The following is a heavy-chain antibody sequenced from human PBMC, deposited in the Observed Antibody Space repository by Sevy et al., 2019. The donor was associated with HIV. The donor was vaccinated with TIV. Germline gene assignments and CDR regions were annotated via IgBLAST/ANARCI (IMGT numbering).Heavy chain of an antibody. CDR2: ISGSGGST. J-gene: IGHJ4*02. D-gene: IGHD3-10*01. Sequence: GGFLRLSCAASGFTFSSYAMSWVRQAPGKGLEWVSAISGSGGSTYYADSVKGRFTISRDNSKNMLYLQMNSLRAEDTAVYHSAKQGLQFRVDRGEFDYWGQGTLVTVSS. V-gene: IGHV3-23*01. CDR3: AKQGLQFRVDRGEFDY. CDR1: GFTFSSYA.